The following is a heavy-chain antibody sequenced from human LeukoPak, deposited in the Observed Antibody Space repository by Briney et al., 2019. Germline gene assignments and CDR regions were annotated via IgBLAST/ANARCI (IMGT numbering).Heavy chain of an antibody. V-gene: IGHV1-18*01. D-gene: IGHD6-13*01. J-gene: IGHJ3*02. Sequence: ASVKVSCKASGYTFTSYGISWVRQAPGQGLEWMGWISAYNGNTNYAQKLQGRVTMTTDTSTSTAYMELSSLRSEDTAVYYCARGRSSSYINDAFDIWGQGTMVTVSS. CDR3: ARGRSSSYINDAFDI. CDR1: GYTFTSYG. CDR2: ISAYNGNT.